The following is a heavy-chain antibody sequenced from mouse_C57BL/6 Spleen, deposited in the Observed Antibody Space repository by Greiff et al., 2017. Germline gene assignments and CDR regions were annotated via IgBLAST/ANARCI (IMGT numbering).Heavy chain of an antibody. D-gene: IGHD1-1*02. V-gene: IGHV5-4*01. CDR3: AKEWSYYAMDD. CDR1: GFTFSSYS. J-gene: IGHJ4*01. CDR2: ISDGGSYT. Sequence: EVQRVESGGGLVKPGGSLKLSCAASGFTFSSYSMSWVRQTPEKRLEWVATISDGGSYTDYPDNVKGRFTITRDKTKNILYLQMSQLKSEDTAMYYCAKEWSYYAMDDWGQGTSVTVAS.